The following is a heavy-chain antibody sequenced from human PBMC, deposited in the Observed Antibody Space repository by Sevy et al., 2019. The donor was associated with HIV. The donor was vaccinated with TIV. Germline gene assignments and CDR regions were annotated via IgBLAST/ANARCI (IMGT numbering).Heavy chain of an antibody. CDR2: ISSSGGST. CDR3: AKDLYGDYSWGLDY. CDR1: GITLSSYA. D-gene: IGHD4-17*01. V-gene: IGHV3-23*01. Sequence: GGSLRLSCAASGITLSSYAMSWVRQAPGKGLEWVSAISSSGGSTYYADSVKGRFTISRDNSRNTLYLQMNSLRAADTAVYYCAKDLYGDYSWGLDYWGLGTLVTVSS. J-gene: IGHJ4*02.